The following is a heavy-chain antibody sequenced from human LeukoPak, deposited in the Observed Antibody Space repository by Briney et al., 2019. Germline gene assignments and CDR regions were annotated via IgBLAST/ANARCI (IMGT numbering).Heavy chain of an antibody. CDR2: IYHSGST. CDR1: GASISNYY. V-gene: IGHV4-59*12. CDR3: AREHDSSGYLYYFDY. D-gene: IGHD3-22*01. J-gene: IGHJ4*02. Sequence: PSETLSLTCTVSGASISNYYWSWIRQPPGKGLEWIGYIYHSGSTNYNPSLKSRVTMSVDTSKNQFSLKLSSVTAADTAVYYCAREHDSSGYLYYFDYWGQGTLVTVSS.